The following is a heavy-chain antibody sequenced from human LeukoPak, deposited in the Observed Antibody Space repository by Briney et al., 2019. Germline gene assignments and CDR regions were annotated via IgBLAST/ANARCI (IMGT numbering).Heavy chain of an antibody. J-gene: IGHJ4*02. V-gene: IGHV4-30-2*01. CDR2: IYHSGST. Sequence: SQTLSLTCAVSGGSISSGGYSWSWIRQPPGKGLEWIGYIYHSGSTYYNPSLKSRVTISVDTSKNQFSLKLSSVTAADTAMYYCQSRFLEWLLEYWGQGTLVTVSS. D-gene: IGHD3-3*01. CDR3: QSRFLEWLLEY. CDR1: GGSISSGGYS.